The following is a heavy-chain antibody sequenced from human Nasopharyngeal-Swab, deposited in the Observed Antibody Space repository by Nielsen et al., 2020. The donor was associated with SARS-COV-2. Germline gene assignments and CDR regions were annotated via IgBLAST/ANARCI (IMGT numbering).Heavy chain of an antibody. D-gene: IGHD5-24*01. CDR3: ARKMYYFHAMDV. Sequence: WIRQPPGKALEWLAHFFSTGEPSYSSSLKRRLTVSEDTSKSRVVLTMTNMDPADTATYYCARKMYYFHAMDVWGQGTTVTVSS. CDR2: FFSTGEP. V-gene: IGHV2-26*01. J-gene: IGHJ6*02.